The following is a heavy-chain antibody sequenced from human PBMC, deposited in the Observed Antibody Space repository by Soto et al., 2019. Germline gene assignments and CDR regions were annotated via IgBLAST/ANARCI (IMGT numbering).Heavy chain of an antibody. Sequence: EVQLLESGGGLVQPGGSLRLSCAASGFTFSSYAMSCVRQAPGKGLEWVSAISGSGGSTYYADSAKGRFTISRDNSKNTLYLQMNSLRAEDTAVYYCAKDYRHIVVVVAAKGGGYFDYWGQGTLVTVSS. CDR2: ISGSGGST. CDR3: AKDYRHIVVVVAAKGGGYFDY. V-gene: IGHV3-23*01. J-gene: IGHJ4*02. CDR1: GFTFSSYA. D-gene: IGHD2-15*01.